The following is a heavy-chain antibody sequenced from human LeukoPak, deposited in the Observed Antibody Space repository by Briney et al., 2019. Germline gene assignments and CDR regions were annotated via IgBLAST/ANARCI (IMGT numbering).Heavy chain of an antibody. D-gene: IGHD1-26*01. V-gene: IGHV4-39*02. CDR2: IYYSGST. CDR1: GGSISSSSYY. CDR3: AREGSGVLRGYYYYYMDV. Sequence: PSETLSLTCTVSGGSISSSSYYWGWIRQPPGKGLEWIGSIYYSGSTYYNPSLKSRVTISVDTSKNQFSLKLSSVTAADTAVYYCAREGSGVLRGYYYYYMDVWGKGTTVTVSS. J-gene: IGHJ6*03.